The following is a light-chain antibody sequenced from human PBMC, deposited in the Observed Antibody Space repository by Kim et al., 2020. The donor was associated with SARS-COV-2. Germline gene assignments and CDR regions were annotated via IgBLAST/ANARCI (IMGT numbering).Light chain of an antibody. CDR1: QDICNW. V-gene: IGKV1-33*01. CDR2: DAS. Sequence: SASVGDRVTITCQASQDICNWLNWDQQKPGKAPKLLIYDASNLETGVLPRFSGRGSGTDFTLTISSLQPEDFATYYCQQYDNLSGFGQGTKVDIK. J-gene: IGKJ1*01. CDR3: QQYDNLSG.